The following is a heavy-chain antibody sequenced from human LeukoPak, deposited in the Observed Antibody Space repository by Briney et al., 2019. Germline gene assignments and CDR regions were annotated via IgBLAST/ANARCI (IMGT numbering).Heavy chain of an antibody. CDR1: GGSISSGDYY. Sequence: PSETLSLTCTVSGGSISSGDYYWSWIRQPPGKGLEWIGSIYYSGSTYYNPSLKSRVTISVDTSKNQFSLKLSSVTAADTAVYYCARDLIAVAGTCFDYWGQGTLVTVSS. V-gene: IGHV4-39*02. CDR3: ARDLIAVAGTCFDY. CDR2: IYYSGST. D-gene: IGHD6-19*01. J-gene: IGHJ4*02.